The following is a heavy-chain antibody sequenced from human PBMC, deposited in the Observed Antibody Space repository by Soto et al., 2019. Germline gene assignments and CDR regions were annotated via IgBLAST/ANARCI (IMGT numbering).Heavy chain of an antibody. CDR2: ISYDGRNK. V-gene: IGHV3-30*18. J-gene: IGHJ6*02. Sequence: GSLRLSCAASGFTFSSYGIHWVRQAPGKGLEWVAVISYDGRNKYYADSVKGRFTISRDNSKNTLFLQMNSLRPEDTAVYYCAKEKLSSSYYYYGMDVWGQGTTVTVSS. D-gene: IGHD2-2*01. CDR1: GFTFSSYG. CDR3: AKEKLSSSYYYYGMDV.